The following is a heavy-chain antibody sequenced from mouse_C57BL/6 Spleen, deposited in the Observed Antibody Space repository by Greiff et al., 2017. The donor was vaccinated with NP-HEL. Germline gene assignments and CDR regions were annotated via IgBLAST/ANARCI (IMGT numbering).Heavy chain of an antibody. Sequence: VQLKESGGGLVKPGGSLKLSCAASGFTFSDYGMHWVRQAPEKGLEWVAYISSGSSTIYYADTVKGRCTISRDNAKNTLFLQMTSLRSEDTAMYYCARGGYYGSSHYAMDYWGQGTSVTVSS. D-gene: IGHD1-1*01. V-gene: IGHV5-17*01. CDR3: ARGGYYGSSHYAMDY. CDR2: ISSGSSTI. CDR1: GFTFSDYG. J-gene: IGHJ4*01.